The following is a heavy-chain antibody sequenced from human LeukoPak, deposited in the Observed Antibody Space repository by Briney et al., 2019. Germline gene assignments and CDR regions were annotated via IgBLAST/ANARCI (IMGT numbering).Heavy chain of an antibody. J-gene: IGHJ3*02. CDR3: ARLYYYGSGTEGQPHDFHAFDI. Sequence: GGSLRLSCAASGFTFSIYSLNWVRQAPGKGLEWVSVIYSGGSTYYADSVKGRFTISRDNSKNTLYLQMNSLRAEDTAVYYCARLYYYGSGTEGQPHDFHAFDIWGQGTMVTVSS. D-gene: IGHD3-10*01. V-gene: IGHV3-53*01. CDR1: GFTFSIYS. CDR2: IYSGGST.